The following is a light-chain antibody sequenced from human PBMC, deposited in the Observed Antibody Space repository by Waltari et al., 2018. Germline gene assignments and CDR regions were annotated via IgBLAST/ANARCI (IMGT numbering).Light chain of an antibody. J-gene: IGKJ1*01. CDR1: QGISSA. CDR3: QQFNTYPWT. CDR2: DAS. V-gene: IGKV1-13*02. Sequence: AIQLTQSPSSLSASVGYRVAVTCRASQGISSALAWYQQKPGKAPKLLIYDASSLQSGAPSRFSGSGSGTEFTLTISSLQPEDFATYYCQQFNTYPWTFGHGTKVAIK.